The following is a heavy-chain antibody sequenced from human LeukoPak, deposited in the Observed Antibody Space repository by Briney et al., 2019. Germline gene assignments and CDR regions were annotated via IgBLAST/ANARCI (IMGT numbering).Heavy chain of an antibody. D-gene: IGHD1-26*01. Sequence: SETLSLTCTVSGYSISSGYYWGWIRQPPGKGLEWIGSIYHSGSTYYNPSLKSRVILSVDTSKNQFFLKLISVTVADTAVYYCARGQGATVPQVGKNWFDPWGQGPRSPSPQ. V-gene: IGHV4-38-2*02. CDR1: GYSISSGYY. J-gene: IGHJ5*02. CDR3: ARGQGATVPQVGKNWFDP. CDR2: IYHSGST.